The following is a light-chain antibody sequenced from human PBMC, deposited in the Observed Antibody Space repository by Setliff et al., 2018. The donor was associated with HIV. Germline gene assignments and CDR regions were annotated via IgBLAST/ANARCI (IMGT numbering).Light chain of an antibody. CDR1: SSDVGGYNF. J-gene: IGLJ1*01. Sequence: QSAMTQPRAVSWSPGQSVTISCTGTSSDVGGYNFVSCYQQHPGKAPRLMIYDVSKRPSGVPDRFSGSKSGNTASLTISGLQAEDEADYYCCSYVGSYTYVFGTGTKVTVL. CDR2: DVS. V-gene: IGLV2-11*01. CDR3: CSYVGSYTYV.